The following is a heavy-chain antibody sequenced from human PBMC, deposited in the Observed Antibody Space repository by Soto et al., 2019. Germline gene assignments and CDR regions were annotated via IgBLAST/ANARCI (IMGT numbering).Heavy chain of an antibody. CDR1: GDSISSSRW. V-gene: IGHV4-4*02. CDR2: SFHTGNT. Sequence: SETLSLTCDVSGDSISSSRWWTWVRQPPGKGLEWIGDSFHTGNTNYNPSLKSRVTISVDKSKNQFSLKLSSVTAADTAVYYCARQDSSGWFYFDYWGQGTLVTVSS. J-gene: IGHJ4*02. CDR3: ARQDSSGWFYFDY. D-gene: IGHD6-19*01.